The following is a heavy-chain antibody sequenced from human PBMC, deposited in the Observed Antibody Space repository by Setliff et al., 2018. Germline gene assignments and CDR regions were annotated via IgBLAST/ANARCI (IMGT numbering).Heavy chain of an antibody. V-gene: IGHV4-4*08. CDR3: ARHKTRWQPFDP. CDR2: IYTSGGT. CDR1: GDSMNDNH. Sequence: SETLSLTCNVSGDSMNDNHWTWIRQPPGKGLEWIGYIYTSGGTNYNPSPKSRVTISVDMSKNQFSLKLSSVIAADTAQYYCARHKTRWQPFDPWGQGTLVTVSS. J-gene: IGHJ5*02. D-gene: IGHD2-15*01.